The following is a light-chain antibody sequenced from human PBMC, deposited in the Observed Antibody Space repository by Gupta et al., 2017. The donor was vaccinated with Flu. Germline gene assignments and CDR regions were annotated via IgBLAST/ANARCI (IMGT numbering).Light chain of an antibody. CDR3: SSYTLTNTLI. Sequence: TSGDIGSYNVVSWHQHHPGRAPKLLRYEVSERHSGASVRFSGSKSGNTAYLSISGLRTEDEADDYCSSYTLTNTLIFGGGTRLTVI. V-gene: IGLV2-14*02. CDR1: SGDIGSYNV. J-gene: IGLJ2*01. CDR2: EVS.